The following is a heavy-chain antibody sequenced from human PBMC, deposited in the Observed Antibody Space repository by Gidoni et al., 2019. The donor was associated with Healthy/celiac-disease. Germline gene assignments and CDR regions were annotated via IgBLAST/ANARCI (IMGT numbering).Heavy chain of an antibody. J-gene: IGHJ4*02. CDR3: ARVVYSKTTAHYYFDY. CDR2: IYYSGST. Sequence: QVQLQESGPGLVKPSQTLSLTCTVPGGSISSGGYYWSWIRQHPGKGLEWIGYIYYSGSTYYNPSLKSRVTISVDTSKNQFSLKLSSVTAADTAVYYCARVVYSKTTAHYYFDYWGQGTLVTVSS. CDR1: GGSISSGGYY. D-gene: IGHD4-4*01. V-gene: IGHV4-31*03.